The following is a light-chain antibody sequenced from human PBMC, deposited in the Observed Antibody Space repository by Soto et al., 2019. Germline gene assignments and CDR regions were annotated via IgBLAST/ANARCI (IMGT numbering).Light chain of an antibody. Sequence: DIQMTQSPSTLSASVGDRVTITCRASQSISDSVAWYQQKPGKAPKLLIYEASNLKSGVPSRFSGSGSGTEYTLSISSLQPDDFASYYCQQYNGYWTFGQGTKVEIK. V-gene: IGKV1-5*03. CDR3: QQYNGYWT. J-gene: IGKJ1*01. CDR1: QSISDS. CDR2: EAS.